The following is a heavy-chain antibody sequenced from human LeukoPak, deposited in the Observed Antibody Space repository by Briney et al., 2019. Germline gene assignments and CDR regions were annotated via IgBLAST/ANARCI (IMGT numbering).Heavy chain of an antibody. CDR3: ARGVTSPLDAFDI. V-gene: IGHV4-59*01. J-gene: IGHJ3*02. D-gene: IGHD1-26*01. Sequence: SETLSLTCTVSGGSISSYYWNWMRQPPGKGLEWIGYLYNSGSTNYNPSLKSRLTISVDMSKNQLSLKLSSVTAADTAVYYSARGVTSPLDAFDIWGQGTTVTVSS. CDR1: GGSISSYY. CDR2: LYNSGST.